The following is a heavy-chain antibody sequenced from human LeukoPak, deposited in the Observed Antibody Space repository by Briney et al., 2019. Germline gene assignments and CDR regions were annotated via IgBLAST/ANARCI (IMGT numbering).Heavy chain of an antibody. V-gene: IGHV4-61*02. Sequence: SETLSLTCTVSGGSISSGSYYWSWIRQPAGKGLEWIGRIYTSVSTNYNPSLKSRVTISVDASKTQFSLKLSSVTAADTAVYYCARETSVLRFLEWLSFDYWGQGTLVTVSS. J-gene: IGHJ4*02. CDR2: IYTSVST. D-gene: IGHD3-3*01. CDR3: ARETSVLRFLEWLSFDY. CDR1: GGSISSGSYY.